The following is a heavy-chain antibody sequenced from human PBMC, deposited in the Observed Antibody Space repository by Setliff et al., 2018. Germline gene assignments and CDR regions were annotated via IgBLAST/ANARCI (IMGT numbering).Heavy chain of an antibody. V-gene: IGHV4-39*01. CDR3: ARHLLVQGTYHFDY. CDR1: GGSISSGSYY. J-gene: IGHJ4*02. D-gene: IGHD3-10*01. Sequence: PSETLSLTCSVSGGSISSGSYYWGWIRQSPGKGLEWIGSMYYSGSTYCNPSLKGRVTLSVDTTKNQFSLKLTSMTAADTAVYFCARHLLVQGTYHFDYWGQGSPGTSPQ. CDR2: MYYSGST.